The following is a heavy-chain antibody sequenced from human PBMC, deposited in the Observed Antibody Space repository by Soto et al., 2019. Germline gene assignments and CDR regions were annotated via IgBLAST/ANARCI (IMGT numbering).Heavy chain of an antibody. J-gene: IGHJ4*02. CDR1: GFTFSSYA. CDR3: ANDPPALWFGPEPYFDY. CDR2: ISGSGGST. V-gene: IGHV3-23*01. Sequence: GGSLRLSCAASGFTFSSYAMSWVRQAPGKGLEWVSAISGSGGSTYYADSVKGRFTISRDNSKNTLYLQMNSLRAEDTAVYYCANDPPALWFGPEPYFDYWGQGTMVTVSS. D-gene: IGHD3-10*01.